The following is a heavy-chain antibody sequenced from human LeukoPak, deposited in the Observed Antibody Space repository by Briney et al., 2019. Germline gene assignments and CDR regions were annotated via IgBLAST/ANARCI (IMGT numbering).Heavy chain of an antibody. CDR1: GYTFSSYW. CDR2: IYPDDSDT. D-gene: IGHD2-8*01. CDR3: ARLAYCSNDVCYSNYYHSMDV. V-gene: IGHV5-51*01. Sequence: GESLKISCKGSGYTFSSYWIGWVRQMPGKGLEWMGIIYPDDSDTRYSPSFQGQVTISADKSISTAYLQRSSLKASDTAMYYCARLAYCSNDVCYSNYYHSMDVWGKGTTVTVSS. J-gene: IGHJ6*03.